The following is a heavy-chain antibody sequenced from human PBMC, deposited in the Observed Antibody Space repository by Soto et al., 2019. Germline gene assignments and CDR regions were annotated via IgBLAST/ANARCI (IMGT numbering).Heavy chain of an antibody. D-gene: IGHD5-12*01. Sequence: PGGSLRLSCAASGFTFSSYSMNWVRQAPGKGLEWVSSISSSSSYIYYADSVKGRFTISRDNAKNSLYLQMNSLRAEDTAVYYCAAGWSAVATIIGYWGQGTLVTVSS. V-gene: IGHV3-21*01. CDR3: AAGWSAVATIIGY. CDR1: GFTFSSYS. CDR2: ISSSSSYI. J-gene: IGHJ4*02.